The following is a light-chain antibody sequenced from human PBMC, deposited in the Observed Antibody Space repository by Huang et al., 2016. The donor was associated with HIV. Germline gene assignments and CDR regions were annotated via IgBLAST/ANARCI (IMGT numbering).Light chain of an antibody. CDR2: GAS. J-gene: IGKJ2*01. Sequence: EIVLSQSPGTLSLSPGERASLSCRASQSVNSNYLAWYQQKPGQAPRLLIYGASTRATGSPDRFSGSGSGRDFTLTISRLEPEDFAVYYCLQYGSSPPGTFGQGTKLDIK. CDR3: LQYGSSPPGT. CDR1: QSVNSNY. V-gene: IGKV3-20*01.